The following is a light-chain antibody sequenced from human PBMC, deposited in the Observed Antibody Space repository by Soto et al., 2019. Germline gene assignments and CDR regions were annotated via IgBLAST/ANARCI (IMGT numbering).Light chain of an antibody. Sequence: QSALTQPPSVSGSPGQSVTISCTGTSSDVGDYDRVSWYQQPPGTAPRLLIYDVTNRPSGVPDRFSGSKSGNTASLTISGLQAEDETDYYCSSDTSTNTILFGGGTKVTVL. CDR2: DVT. CDR3: SSDTSTNTIL. J-gene: IGLJ2*01. CDR1: SSDVGDYDR. V-gene: IGLV2-18*02.